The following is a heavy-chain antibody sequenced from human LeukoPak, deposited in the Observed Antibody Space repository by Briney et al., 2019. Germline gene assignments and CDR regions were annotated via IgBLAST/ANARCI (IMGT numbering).Heavy chain of an antibody. CDR1: GFTFSSYW. D-gene: IGHD6-6*01. CDR2: IKEDGSGK. V-gene: IGHV3-7*05. J-gene: IGHJ4*02. Sequence: GGSLRLSCAASGFTFSSYWMSWVRQAPGKGLEWVASIKEDGSGKYVDSVKGRFPVSRDNARNSVSLEMNSLRAEDTAVYYCARASGRSTSSGYFDYWGQGSLVTVSS. CDR3: ARASGRSTSSGYFDY.